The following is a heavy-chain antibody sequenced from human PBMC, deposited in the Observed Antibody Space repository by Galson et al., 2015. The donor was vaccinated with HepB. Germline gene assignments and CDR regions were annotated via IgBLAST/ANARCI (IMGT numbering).Heavy chain of an antibody. CDR2: ISRSGSST. J-gene: IGHJ4*02. CDR1: GFTFNSYA. V-gene: IGHV3-23*01. D-gene: IGHD2-21*02. CDR3: AKGGQDSGDFRFDY. Sequence: SLRLSCAASGFTFNSYAMSWVRQAPGKGLEWVSGISRSGSSTYYADSVKGRFTISRDKSKNALYLQMNNLRAGDTALYYCAKGGQDSGDFRFDYWGQGTLVTVSS.